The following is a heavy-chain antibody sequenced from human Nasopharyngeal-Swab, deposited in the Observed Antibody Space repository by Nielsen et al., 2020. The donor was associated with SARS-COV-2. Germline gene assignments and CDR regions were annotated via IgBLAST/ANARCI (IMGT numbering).Heavy chain of an antibody. CDR2: IYYSGST. J-gene: IGHJ5*02. D-gene: IGHD6-13*01. CDR3: ARAIAPNWFDP. V-gene: IGHV4-61*08. Sequence: SETLSLTCTVSGGSISSGDYYWSWIRQPPGKGLEWIGYIYYSGSTNYNPSLKSRVTISVDTSKNQFSLKLSSVTAADTAVYYCARAIAPNWFDPWGQGTLVTVSS. CDR1: GGSISSGDYY.